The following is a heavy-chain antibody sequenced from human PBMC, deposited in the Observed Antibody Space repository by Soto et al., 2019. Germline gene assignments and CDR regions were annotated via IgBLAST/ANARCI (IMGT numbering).Heavy chain of an antibody. CDR1: GYTFSSFG. V-gene: IGHV1-18*01. J-gene: IGHJ4*02. CDR2: ISVYSGKT. CDR3: XXXXXXXXXXXXXXXXLXX. Sequence: QIQLVESTTEVKEPGASVKVSCKTSGYTFSSFGVSWVRQAPGQGLEWMGHISVYSGKTRYAQNFQGRVTMTTDTSTNTAXMEXXXLXXXXXXXXXXXXXXXXXXXXXXXXXXLXXXGQGTLITVSS.